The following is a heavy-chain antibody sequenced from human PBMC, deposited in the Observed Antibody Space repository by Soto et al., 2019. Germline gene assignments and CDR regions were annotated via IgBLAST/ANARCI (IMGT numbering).Heavy chain of an antibody. V-gene: IGHV3-7*02. CDR3: ATGGYYDSSGYYPLGH. Sequence: SCAAARFTFRSYAMSWCRQPPSQGLEWVANIKQDGSEKYYVDSVKGRFTISRDNAKNSLYLQMNTLRAEDTAVYYCATGGYYDSSGYYPLGHWGQGTLVPVSS. CDR2: IKQDGSEK. D-gene: IGHD3-22*01. CDR1: RFTFRSYA. J-gene: IGHJ4*02.